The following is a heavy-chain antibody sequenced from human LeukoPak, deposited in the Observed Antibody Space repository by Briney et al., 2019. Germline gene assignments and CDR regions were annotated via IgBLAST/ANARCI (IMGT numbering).Heavy chain of an antibody. J-gene: IGHJ6*02. CDR1: GGSISSGGYY. V-gene: IGHV4-31*03. CDR3: ASRSTYYYYYGMDV. Sequence: SETLSLTCTVSGGSISSGGYYWSWIRQHPGKGLEWIGYIYYSGSTYYNPSLKSRVTISVGTSKNQFSLKLSSVTAADTAVYYCASRSTYYYYYGMDVWGQGTTVTVSS. CDR2: IYYSGST.